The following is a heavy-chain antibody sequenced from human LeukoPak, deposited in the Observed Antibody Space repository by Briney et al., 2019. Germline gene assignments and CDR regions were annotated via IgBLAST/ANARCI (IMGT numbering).Heavy chain of an antibody. V-gene: IGHV3-33*01. CDR3: ARDMGTTRLDL. Sequence: GRSLRLSCAASGLTFSSYGMHWVRQAPGKGLEWVAVIWYDGSNKYYADSVKGRFTISRDKSKNTLYLQVSSLRADDTAVYYCARDMGTTRLDLWGQGTLVTVSS. CDR1: GLTFSSYG. CDR2: IWYDGSNK. J-gene: IGHJ5*02. D-gene: IGHD1-1*01.